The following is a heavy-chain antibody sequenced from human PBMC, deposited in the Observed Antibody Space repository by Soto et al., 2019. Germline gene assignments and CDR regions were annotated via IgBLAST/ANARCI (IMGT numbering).Heavy chain of an antibody. V-gene: IGHV4-59*01. CDR2: IYYSGST. Sequence: SETLSLTCTVSGGSISSYYWSWIRQPPGKGLEWIGYIYYSGSTNYNPSLKSRVTISVDTSKNQFSLKLSSVTAADTAVYYCARIHYDFCYYYYMDVWGQGTSVTVSS. D-gene: IGHD3-3*01. CDR3: ARIHYDFCYYYYMDV. J-gene: IGHJ6*03. CDR1: GGSISSYY.